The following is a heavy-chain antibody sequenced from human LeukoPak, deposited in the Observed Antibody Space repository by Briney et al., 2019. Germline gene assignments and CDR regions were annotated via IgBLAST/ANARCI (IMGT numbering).Heavy chain of an antibody. J-gene: IGHJ4*02. Sequence: GGSLRLSCTASGFTFSSFWMAWVRQAPGKGLEWVGNTKQDGSIQYYGDSVKGRFTISRDNAKNSLYLQMNNLRAEDTALYYCATSYDSSGCDWGLGTLVTVSS. V-gene: IGHV3-7*01. CDR3: ATSYDSSGCD. CDR1: GFTFSSFW. CDR2: TKQDGSIQ. D-gene: IGHD3-22*01.